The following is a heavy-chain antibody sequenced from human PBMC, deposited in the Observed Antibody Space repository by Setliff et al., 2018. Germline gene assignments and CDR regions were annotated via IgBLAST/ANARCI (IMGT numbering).Heavy chain of an antibody. CDR2: MYYSGSN. Sequence: SETLSLTCAVQGGPFSGYYWGWIRQPPGKGLEWIGSMYYSGSNDYNPSLKSRVTISLDTSKNQFSLRLTSVTAADTAVYYCARSYHLVLTNWFDAWGHGTLVTVSS. D-gene: IGHD1-26*01. CDR1: GGPFSGYY. V-gene: IGHV4-34*10. J-gene: IGHJ5*01. CDR3: ARSYHLVLTNWFDA.